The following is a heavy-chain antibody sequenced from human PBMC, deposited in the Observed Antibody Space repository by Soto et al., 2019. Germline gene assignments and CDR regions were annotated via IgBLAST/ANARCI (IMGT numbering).Heavy chain of an antibody. Sequence: GGSLRLSCAASGFTFSSYSMNWVRQAPGKGLEWVSYISSSSSTIYYADSVKGRFTISRDNAKNSLYLQMNSLRAEDTAVYYCARDLGTGDLRCFDYWGQGTLVTVSS. D-gene: IGHD3-16*01. CDR3: ARDLGTGDLRCFDY. J-gene: IGHJ4*02. CDR2: ISSSSSTI. CDR1: GFTFSSYS. V-gene: IGHV3-48*01.